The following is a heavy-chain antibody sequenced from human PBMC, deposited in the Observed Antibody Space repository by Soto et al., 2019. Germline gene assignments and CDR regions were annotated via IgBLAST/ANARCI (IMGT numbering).Heavy chain of an antibody. CDR2: ISGSDNNT. V-gene: IGHV3-23*01. CDR1: GFTFSSYA. J-gene: IGHJ6*02. Sequence: PGGSLRLSCAAPGFTFSSYAMSWVRRAPGKGLEWVSAISGSDNNTYYADSVKGRFTISRDNSKNTLYLQMSSLRADDTAVYYCAPMGVWGQGTTVTVSS. CDR3: APMGV.